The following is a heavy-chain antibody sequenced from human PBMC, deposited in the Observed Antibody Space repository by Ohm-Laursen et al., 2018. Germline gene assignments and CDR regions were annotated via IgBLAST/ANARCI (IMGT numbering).Heavy chain of an antibody. J-gene: IGHJ6*02. CDR2: INWNGGST. CDR1: GFTFSSYW. CDR3: ARSGLRSYGMDV. Sequence: SLRLSCAASGFTFSSYWMSWVRQAPGKGLEWVSGINWNGGSTNYADSVKGRFTISRDNARNSLYLQMNSLRAEDTALYHCARSGLRSYGMDVWGRETTVTVSS. V-gene: IGHV3-20*01. D-gene: IGHD3-3*01.